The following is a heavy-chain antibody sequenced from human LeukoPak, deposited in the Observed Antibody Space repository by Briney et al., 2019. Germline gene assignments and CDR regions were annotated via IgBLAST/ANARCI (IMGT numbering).Heavy chain of an antibody. D-gene: IGHD3-16*01. Sequence: PSGTLSLTCTVSAYSISSAYYWGWIRQPPGQGLEWIGSIYHSGSTYYNPSLKSRVTISVDTSKNQFSLRLTSVTAADTAVYYCARQLDHYDNIYYFDYWGQGTLVTVSS. J-gene: IGHJ4*02. CDR1: AYSISSAYY. V-gene: IGHV4-38-2*02. CDR3: ARQLDHYDNIYYFDY. CDR2: IYHSGST.